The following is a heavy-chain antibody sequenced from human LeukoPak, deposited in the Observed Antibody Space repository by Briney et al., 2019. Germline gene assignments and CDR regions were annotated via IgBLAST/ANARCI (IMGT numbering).Heavy chain of an antibody. J-gene: IGHJ4*02. V-gene: IGHV3-48*04. D-gene: IGHD2-2*02. CDR2: ISSSSSTI. Sequence: GGSLRLSCAIYGFTFSSSSMDWVRQATGRGVERDSYISSSSSTIYYADYVKGRFTISRDNAKNSLYLQMNSLRAEDTAVYYCARDLPCSGTSCYTRGFDSWGQGTLVTVSS. CDR3: ARDLPCSGTSCYTRGFDS. CDR1: GFTFSSSS.